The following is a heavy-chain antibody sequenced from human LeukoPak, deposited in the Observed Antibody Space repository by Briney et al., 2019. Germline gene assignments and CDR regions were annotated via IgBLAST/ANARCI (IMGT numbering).Heavy chain of an antibody. CDR2: IYYSGST. Sequence: SETLSLTCTVSGGSISSYYWSWIRQPPGKGLEWIGCIYYSGSTNYNPSLKSRVTISVDTSKNQFSLKLSSVTAADTAVYYCARHCPGSDAFDIWGQGTMVTVSS. V-gene: IGHV4-59*08. J-gene: IGHJ3*02. CDR3: ARHCPGSDAFDI. D-gene: IGHD3-10*02. CDR1: GGSISSYY.